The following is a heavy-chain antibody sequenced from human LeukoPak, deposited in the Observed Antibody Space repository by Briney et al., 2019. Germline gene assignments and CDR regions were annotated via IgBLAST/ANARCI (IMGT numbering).Heavy chain of an antibody. V-gene: IGHV4-59*01. D-gene: IGHD6-13*01. CDR1: GGSIRSYY. CDR2: IYYSGST. J-gene: IGHJ6*02. Sequence: SETLSLTCTVSGGSIRSYYWSWIRQSPGKGLESIGCIYYSGSTNYNPSLQSRVTISVDTSKNQFSLNLSSVTAADTAVYYCARATGYSSSAYYYGLGVWGQGTTVTVSS. CDR3: ARATGYSSSAYYYGLGV.